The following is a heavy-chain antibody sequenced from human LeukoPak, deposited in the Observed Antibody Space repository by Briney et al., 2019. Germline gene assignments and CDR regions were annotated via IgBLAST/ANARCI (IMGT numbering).Heavy chain of an antibody. V-gene: IGHV1-8*01. CDR2: MNPNSGNT. CDR3: ARGLLWFGELSPDY. D-gene: IGHD3-10*01. CDR1: GYTFTSYD. J-gene: IGHJ4*02. Sequence: GASVKVSCKASGYTFTSYDINWVRQATGQGLEWMGWMNPNSGNTGYAQKLQGRVTMTRNTSISTAYMELSSLRSEDTAVYYCARGLLWFGELSPDYWGQGTLVTVSS.